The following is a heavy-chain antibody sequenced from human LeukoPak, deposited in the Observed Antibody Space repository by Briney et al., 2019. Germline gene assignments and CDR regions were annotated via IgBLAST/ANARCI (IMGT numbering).Heavy chain of an antibody. Sequence: SETLSLTCTVSGGSISSYYWSWIRQPPGKGLEWIGYIYYSGGTNYNPSLKSRVTISVDTSKNQFSLKLSSVTAADTAVYYCARDIEGGSYRPGAFDIWGQGTMVTVSS. J-gene: IGHJ3*02. CDR1: GGSISSYY. V-gene: IGHV4-59*12. CDR2: IYYSGGT. CDR3: ARDIEGGSYRPGAFDI. D-gene: IGHD1-26*01.